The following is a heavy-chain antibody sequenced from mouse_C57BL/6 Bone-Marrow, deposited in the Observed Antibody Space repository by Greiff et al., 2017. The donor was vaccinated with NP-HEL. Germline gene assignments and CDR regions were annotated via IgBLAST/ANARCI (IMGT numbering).Heavy chain of an antibody. D-gene: IGHD1-1*01. J-gene: IGHJ3*01. V-gene: IGHV1-55*01. CDR2: IYPGSGST. CDR3: ARIIYYYGSSSWFAY. Sequence: QVQLQQPGAELVKPGASVKMSCKASGYTFTSYWITWVKQRPGQGLEWIGDIYPGSGSTNYNEKFKSKATLTVDTSSSTAYMQLSSLTSEDSAVYYCARIIYYYGSSSWFAYGGQGTLVTVSA. CDR1: GYTFTSYW.